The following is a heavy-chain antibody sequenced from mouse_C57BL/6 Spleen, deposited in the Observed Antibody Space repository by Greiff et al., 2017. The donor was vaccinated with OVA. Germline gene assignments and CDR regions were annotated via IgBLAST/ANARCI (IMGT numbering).Heavy chain of an antibody. V-gene: IGHV5-17*01. CDR1: GFTFSDYG. D-gene: IGHD2-2*01. J-gene: IGHJ3*01. Sequence: EVNVVESGGGLVKPGGSLKLSCAASGFTFSDYGMHWVRQAPEKGLEWVAYISSGSSSIYYADTVKGGFTISRDNAKNTLCLQMTSLRSEDAAVYYCATYGDDGGGSWFAYWGQGTLVTVSA. CDR2: ISSGSSSI. CDR3: ATYGDDGGGSWFAY.